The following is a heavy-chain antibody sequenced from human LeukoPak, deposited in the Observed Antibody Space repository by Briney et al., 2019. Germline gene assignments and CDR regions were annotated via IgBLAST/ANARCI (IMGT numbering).Heavy chain of an antibody. CDR1: GFTFSTYG. CDR3: AKDPSAYCGGDCYFDY. CDR2: ISVSGVST. Sequence: GGSLRLSCAASGFTFSTYGMSWVRQAPGKGLEWVSDISVSGVSTYYADSVKGRFTISRDNSKNTLYLQMNSLRAEDTAVYYCAKDPSAYCGGDCYFDYWGQGTLVTVSS. D-gene: IGHD2-21*02. V-gene: IGHV3-23*01. J-gene: IGHJ4*02.